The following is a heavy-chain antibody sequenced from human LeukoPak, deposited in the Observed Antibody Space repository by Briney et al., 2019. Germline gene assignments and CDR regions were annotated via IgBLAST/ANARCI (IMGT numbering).Heavy chain of an antibody. V-gene: IGHV5-51*01. CDR2: IYPRDSDT. CDR1: GYSFTSYW. J-gene: IGHJ3*02. Sequence: GESLKISFKGSGYSFTSYWVAWVRQMPGKGLEWMGIIYPRDSDTRYSPSFQGQVTISADKPINTAYLQWSGLKASDTAVYYCARHVTTTSAARGFDIWGQGTMVTVSS. D-gene: IGHD1-14*01. CDR3: ARHVTTTSAARGFDI.